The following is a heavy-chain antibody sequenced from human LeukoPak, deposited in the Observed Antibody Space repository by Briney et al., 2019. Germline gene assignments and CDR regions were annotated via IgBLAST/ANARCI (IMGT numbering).Heavy chain of an antibody. CDR3: ARVRNYYDSSGSFDY. Sequence: GASVKVSCKASGYTFTSYGISWVRQAPGQGLEWMGWISAYNGNTNYAQKLQGRVTMTTDTSTSTAYMELSSLRSEDTAVYYCARVRNYYDSSGSFDYWGQGTLVTVSS. V-gene: IGHV1-18*01. J-gene: IGHJ4*02. CDR1: GYTFTSYG. CDR2: ISAYNGNT. D-gene: IGHD3-22*01.